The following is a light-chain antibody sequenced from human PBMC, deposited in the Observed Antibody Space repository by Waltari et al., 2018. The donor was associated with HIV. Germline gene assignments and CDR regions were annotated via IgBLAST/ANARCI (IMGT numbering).Light chain of an antibody. J-gene: IGLJ3*02. CDR1: SSDVGSYNL. V-gene: IGLV2-23*01. CDR3: CSYAGSSTE. Sequence: QSALTQPASVSGSPGQSITISCTGTSSDVGSYNLVSWYHQHPGKAPKLSLDEGSKRPSGVSNRFSGSKSGNTASLTISGLQAEDEADYYCCSYAGSSTEFGGGTKLTVL. CDR2: EGS.